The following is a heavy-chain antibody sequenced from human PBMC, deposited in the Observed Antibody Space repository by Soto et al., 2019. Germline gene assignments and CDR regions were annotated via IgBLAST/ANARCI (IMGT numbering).Heavy chain of an antibody. D-gene: IGHD6-13*01. V-gene: IGHV1-3*01. J-gene: IGHJ5*02. Sequence: GASVTVSWKACGYTFASYAMHWVRQAPGQRLEWMGWINAGNGNTKYSQKFQGRVTITRDTSASTAYMELSSLRSEDTAVYYCARDNSSSYSNWFDPWGQGTLVTVSA. CDR2: INAGNGNT. CDR3: ARDNSSSYSNWFDP. CDR1: GYTFASYA.